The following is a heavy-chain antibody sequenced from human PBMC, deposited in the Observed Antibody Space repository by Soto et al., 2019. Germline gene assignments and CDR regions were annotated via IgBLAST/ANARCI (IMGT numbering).Heavy chain of an antibody. V-gene: IGHV1-69*13. J-gene: IGHJ6*02. CDR3: AHSSGGQRYHYGRYV. Sequence: GASVKVSCKASGRNLSSSAISWVRQAPGQGLEWMGGIIPIFGTANYAQTFQGMVTSTADESTSSAYMELRSLRSVYTATYCCAHSSGGQRYHYGRYVWGQGSRVSVSS. D-gene: IGHD6-25*01. CDR2: IIPIFGTA. CDR1: GRNLSSSA.